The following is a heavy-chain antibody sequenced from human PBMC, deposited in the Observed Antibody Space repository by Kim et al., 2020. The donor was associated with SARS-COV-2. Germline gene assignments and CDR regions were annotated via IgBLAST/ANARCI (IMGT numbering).Heavy chain of an antibody. Sequence: ASVKVSCKASGYTFTSYDINWVRQATGQGLEWMGWMNPNSGNTGYAQKFQGRVTMTRNTSISTAYMELSSLRSEDTAVYYCAGGREFRTIFGIRNYYMDVWGKGTTVTVSS. CDR3: AGGREFRTIFGIRNYYMDV. CDR1: GYTFTSYD. D-gene: IGHD3-3*01. CDR2: MNPNSGNT. V-gene: IGHV1-8*01. J-gene: IGHJ6*03.